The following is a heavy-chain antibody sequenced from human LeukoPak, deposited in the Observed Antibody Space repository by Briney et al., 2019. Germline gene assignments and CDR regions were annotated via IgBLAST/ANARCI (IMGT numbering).Heavy chain of an antibody. CDR1: GYTFTGYY. Sequence: ASVKVSCKASGYTFTGYYTHWVRQAPGQGLEWMGWINPNSGGTNYAQKFQGRVTMTRDTSISTAYMELSRLRSDDTALYYCARASYYYDTSGLGAFDIWGQGTLVTVSS. J-gene: IGHJ3*02. CDR2: INPNSGGT. D-gene: IGHD3-22*01. CDR3: ARASYYYDTSGLGAFDI. V-gene: IGHV1-2*02.